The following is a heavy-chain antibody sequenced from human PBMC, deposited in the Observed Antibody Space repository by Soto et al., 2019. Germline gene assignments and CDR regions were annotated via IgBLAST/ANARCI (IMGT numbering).Heavy chain of an antibody. D-gene: IGHD2-15*01. V-gene: IGHV4-39*01. CDR2: IYYSGRT. J-gene: IGHJ4*02. Sequence: SGALSLPGRGSGGSLSNSGYFWGWVRQPPRKGLEWIGSIYYSGRTYYNPSLTSRVTISVDTSKNQCSLKLRSVTAADTAVYYCARHTPAISISDHWGQGTLVTVSS. CDR1: GGSLSNSGYF. CDR3: ARHTPAISISDH.